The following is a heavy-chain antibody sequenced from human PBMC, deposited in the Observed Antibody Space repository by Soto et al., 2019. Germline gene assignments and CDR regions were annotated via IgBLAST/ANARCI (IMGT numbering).Heavy chain of an antibody. D-gene: IGHD2-15*01. Sequence: PGGSLRLSCAASGFTFSSYSMNWVRQAPGKGLDWVSSISSSSSYIYYADSVKGRFTISRDNAKNSLYLQMNSLRAEDTAVYYCARETGSGNNDYYYYYGMDVWGQGTTVTVSS. CDR3: ARETGSGNNDYYYYYGMDV. J-gene: IGHJ6*02. CDR1: GFTFSSYS. CDR2: ISSSSSYI. V-gene: IGHV3-21*01.